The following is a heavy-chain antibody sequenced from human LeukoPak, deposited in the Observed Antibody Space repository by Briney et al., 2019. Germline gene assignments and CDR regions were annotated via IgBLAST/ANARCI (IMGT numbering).Heavy chain of an antibody. CDR3: ARGTIYYDKGQAFDY. Sequence: SETLSLTCAVYGGSFSGYYWSWIRQPPGKGLEWIGEINHSGSTNYNPSLKSRVTISVDTSKNQFSLKLSSVTAADTAVYYCARGTIYYDKGQAFDYWGQGTLVTVSS. J-gene: IGHJ4*02. CDR1: GGSFSGYY. CDR2: INHSGST. V-gene: IGHV4-34*01. D-gene: IGHD3-22*01.